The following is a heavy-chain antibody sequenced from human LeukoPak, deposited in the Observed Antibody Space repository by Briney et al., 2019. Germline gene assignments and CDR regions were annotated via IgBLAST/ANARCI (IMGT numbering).Heavy chain of an antibody. CDR2: IDWDDDK. CDR1: GFSLSTSGMC. CDR3: ARSYYDSSGYSYYFDY. Sequence: SGPTLVNPTQTLTLTCTFSGFSLSTSGMCVSWIRQPPGKALEWLARIDWDDDKYYSTSLKTSLTISKDTSKNQVVLTMTNMDPVDTATYYCARSYYDSSGYSYYFDYWGQGTLVTVSS. J-gene: IGHJ4*02. V-gene: IGHV2-70*11. D-gene: IGHD3-22*01.